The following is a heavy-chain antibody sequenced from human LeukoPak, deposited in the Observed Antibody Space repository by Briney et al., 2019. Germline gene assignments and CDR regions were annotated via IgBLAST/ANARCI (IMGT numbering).Heavy chain of an antibody. CDR1: GGSISSSSYY. V-gene: IGHV4-39*07. Sequence: SETLSLTCTVSGGSISSSSYYWGWIRQPPGKGLEWIGSIYYSGSTYYNPSLKSRVTISVDTSKNQFSLKLSSVTAADTAVYYCASGQWLVRGGFDYWGQGTLVTVSS. CDR2: IYYSGST. D-gene: IGHD6-19*01. CDR3: ASGQWLVRGGFDY. J-gene: IGHJ4*02.